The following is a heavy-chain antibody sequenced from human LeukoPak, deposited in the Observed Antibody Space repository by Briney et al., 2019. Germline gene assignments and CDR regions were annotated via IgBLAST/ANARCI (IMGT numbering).Heavy chain of an antibody. Sequence: PGGSLRLSCAASGFTFSSYAMSWVRQAPGKGLEWVSAISGSGGSTYYADSVKGRFTISRDNSKNTLYLQMNSLRAEDTAVYYCAKDPHSSSSPYYFDYWGQGTLVTVSS. CDR2: ISGSGGST. CDR3: AKDPHSSSSPYYFDY. V-gene: IGHV3-23*01. D-gene: IGHD6-6*01. J-gene: IGHJ4*02. CDR1: GFTFSSYA.